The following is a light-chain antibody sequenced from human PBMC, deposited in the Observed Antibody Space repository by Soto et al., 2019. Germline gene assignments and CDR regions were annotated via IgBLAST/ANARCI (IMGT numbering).Light chain of an antibody. CDR2: AAS. CDR1: QDIINY. CDR3: QQSSHIPAT. J-gene: IGKJ1*01. Sequence: DIQLTQSRSSLSASVGDRVTITCQASQDIINYLNWYQQKPGKAPKLLIYAASSLQSGVPSRFSGSGSGTDFTLTISSLRPEDFATYYCQQSSHIPATFGQGTKVDIK. V-gene: IGKV1-39*01.